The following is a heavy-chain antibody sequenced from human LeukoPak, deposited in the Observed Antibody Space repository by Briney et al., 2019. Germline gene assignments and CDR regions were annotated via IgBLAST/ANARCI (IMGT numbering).Heavy chain of an antibody. Sequence: PGGSLIHSRAVSGSTLCSLGTRSVRQAPGKGLEWVAVISSDGSDKYYADSVKGRFTISRDNSKNTMYLQMNSLRDEDTAVYYYAKGSATTVVTIDYLGQGTLVTVSS. CDR1: GSTLCSLG. CDR3: AKGSATTVVTIDY. CDR2: ISSDGSDK. V-gene: IGHV3-30*18. J-gene: IGHJ4*02. D-gene: IGHD4-23*01.